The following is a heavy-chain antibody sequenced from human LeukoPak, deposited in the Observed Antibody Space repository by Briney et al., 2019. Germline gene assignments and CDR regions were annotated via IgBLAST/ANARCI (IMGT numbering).Heavy chain of an antibody. J-gene: IGHJ5*02. CDR1: GGSISSGGYS. CDR2: IYHSGST. D-gene: IGHD3-22*01. V-gene: IGHV4-30-2*01. CDR3: ARVPYDSSGYYFENWFDP. Sequence: SETLSLTCAVSGGSISSGGYSWSWIRQPPGKGLEWIGYIYHSGSTYYNPSLKGRVTISVDRSKNQFSLKLSSVTAADTAVYYCARVPYDSSGYYFENWFDPWGQGTLVTVSS.